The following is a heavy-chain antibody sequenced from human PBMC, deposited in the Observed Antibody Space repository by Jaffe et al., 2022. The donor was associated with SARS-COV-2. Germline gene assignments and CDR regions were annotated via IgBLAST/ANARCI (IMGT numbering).Heavy chain of an antibody. CDR3: ARDLPMGDSSGLEGY. CDR1: GYTFTGYY. J-gene: IGHJ4*02. Sequence: QVQLVQSGAEVKKPGASVKVSCKASGYTFTGYYMHWVRQAPGQGLEWMGRINPNSGGTNYAQKFQGRVTMTRDTSISTAYMELSRLRSDDTAVYYCARDLPMGDSSGLEGYWGQGTLVTVSS. D-gene: IGHD3-22*01. V-gene: IGHV1-2*06. CDR2: INPNSGGT.